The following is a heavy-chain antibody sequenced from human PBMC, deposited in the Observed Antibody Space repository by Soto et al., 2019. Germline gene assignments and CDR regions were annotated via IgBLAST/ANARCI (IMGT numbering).Heavy chain of an antibody. Sequence: GGSLRLSCAASGFTFSSYEMNWVRQAPGKGLEWVSYISSSGSTIYYADSVKGRFTISRDNAKNSLYLQMNSLRAEDAADNYCARGEYCSSTNCTPGWFDPWGQGTLVTVSS. J-gene: IGHJ5*02. CDR3: ARGEYCSSTNCTPGWFDP. CDR1: GFTFSSYE. D-gene: IGHD2-2*01. V-gene: IGHV3-48*03. CDR2: ISSSGSTI.